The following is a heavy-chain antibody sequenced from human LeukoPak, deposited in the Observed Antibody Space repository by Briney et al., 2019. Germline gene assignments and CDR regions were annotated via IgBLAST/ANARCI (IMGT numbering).Heavy chain of an antibody. CDR3: ARVSAGYGSGTYQYNWFDP. V-gene: IGHV4-31*03. D-gene: IGHD3-10*01. CDR2: IYYSGST. Sequence: PSQTLSHTCNVSGASISSGGYYWSWIRQHPGKGLEWIGYIYYSGSTYYNPSLKSRVTISLDTSKNHFSLKLSSVTAADTAVYYCARVSAGYGSGTYQYNWFDPWGQGTLVTVSS. J-gene: IGHJ5*02. CDR1: GASISSGGYY.